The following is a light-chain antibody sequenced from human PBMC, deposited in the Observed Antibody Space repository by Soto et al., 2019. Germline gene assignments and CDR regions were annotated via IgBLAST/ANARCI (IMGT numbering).Light chain of an antibody. CDR3: CSYAGSFTWV. CDR2: DVT. V-gene: IGLV2-11*01. J-gene: IGLJ3*02. Sequence: QSALTQPRSVSGSPGQSVTISCTGTGSDVGGYDYVSWYRQHPGKAPKLMIYDVTNRPSGVPDRFSGSKSGNTASLTISGLQTEDEADYYCCSYAGSFTWVFGGGTQLTVL. CDR1: GSDVGGYDY.